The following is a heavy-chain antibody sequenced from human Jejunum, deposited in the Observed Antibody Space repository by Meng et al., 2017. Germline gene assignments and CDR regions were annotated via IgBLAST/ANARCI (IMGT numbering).Heavy chain of an antibody. D-gene: IGHD5-12*01. CDR3: ARDLLGPAIAASGYFDP. V-gene: IGHV4-4*03. CDR2: IYHTGST. Sequence: VQGSGRPPGPLSLTCAVSRGSISDRNGWSWVRQPPGKGLEWIGEIYHTGSTNYNPSLKSRVTMSLDKSKNQFFLDLTSVTAADTAVYYCARDLLGPAIAASGYFDPWGQGTLVTVSS. CDR1: RGSISDRNG. J-gene: IGHJ5*02.